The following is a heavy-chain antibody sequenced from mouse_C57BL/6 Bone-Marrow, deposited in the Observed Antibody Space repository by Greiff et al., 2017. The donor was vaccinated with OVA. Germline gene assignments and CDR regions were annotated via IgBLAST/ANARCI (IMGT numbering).Heavy chain of an antibody. CDR2: INPYNGGT. Sequence: VQLQQSGPVLVKPGASVKMSCKASGYTFTDYYMNWVKQSHGKSLEWIGVINPYNGGTSYNQKFKGKATLTVDKSSSTAYMELNSLTSEDSAVYYCARGDQLAWYFDVWGTGTTVTVSS. J-gene: IGHJ1*03. CDR1: GYTFTDYY. CDR3: ARGDQLAWYFDV. D-gene: IGHD1-1*01. V-gene: IGHV1-19*01.